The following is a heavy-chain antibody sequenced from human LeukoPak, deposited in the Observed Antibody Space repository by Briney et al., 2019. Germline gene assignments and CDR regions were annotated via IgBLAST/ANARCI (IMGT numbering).Heavy chain of an antibody. CDR1: GYTLTELS. CDR2: INPNSGGT. CDR3: ARAPRVPASDAFDI. J-gene: IGHJ3*02. V-gene: IGHV1-2*02. Sequence: ASVKVSCKVSGYTLTELSMHWVRQAPGQGLEWMGWINPNSGGTNYAQKFQGRVTMTRDTSISTAYMELSRLRSDDTAVYYCARAPRVPASDAFDIWGQGTMVTVSS. D-gene: IGHD6-6*01.